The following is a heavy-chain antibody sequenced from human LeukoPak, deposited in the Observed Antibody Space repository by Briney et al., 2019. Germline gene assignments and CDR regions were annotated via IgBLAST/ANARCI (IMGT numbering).Heavy chain of an antibody. CDR3: ARLAATQIGNFDY. CDR2: INPNSGGT. J-gene: IGHJ4*02. Sequence: GSSVKVSCKASGYTFSVYYLHWVRQAPGQGLEWMGWINPNSGGTNCAQKFQGRVTMTRDTSISTAYMELSRVRSDDTAVYYCARLAATQIGNFDYWGQGTLVTVSS. D-gene: IGHD6-25*01. V-gene: IGHV1-2*02. CDR1: GYTFSVYY.